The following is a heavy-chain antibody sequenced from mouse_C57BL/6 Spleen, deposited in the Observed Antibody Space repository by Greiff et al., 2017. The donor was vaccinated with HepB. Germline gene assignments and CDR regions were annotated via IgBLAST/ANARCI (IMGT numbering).Heavy chain of an antibody. V-gene: IGHV1-42*01. Sequence: EVKLMESGPELVKPGASVKISCKASGYSFTGYYMNWVKQSPEKSLEWIGEINPSTGGTTYNQKFKAKATLTVDKSSSTAYMQLKSLTSEDSAVYYCARWTTVVENYAMDYWGQGTSVTVSS. J-gene: IGHJ4*01. CDR3: ARWTTVVENYAMDY. CDR1: GYSFTGYY. D-gene: IGHD1-1*01. CDR2: INPSTGGT.